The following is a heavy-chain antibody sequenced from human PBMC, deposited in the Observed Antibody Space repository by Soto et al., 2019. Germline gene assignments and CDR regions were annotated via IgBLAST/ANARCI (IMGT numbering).Heavy chain of an antibody. V-gene: IGHV4-30-2*01. J-gene: IGHJ4*02. CDR2: IYHSGST. Sequence: QLQLQESGSGLVKPSQTLSLTCAVSDGSISSGGYSWSWIRQPPGKGLEWIGYIYHSGSTYYNPSLKSRVTISVDRSKNHFSLKLSSVTAADTAVYYCARVNEPLHFDYWGQGTLVTVSS. CDR3: ARVNEPLHFDY. CDR1: DGSISSGGYS. D-gene: IGHD1-1*01.